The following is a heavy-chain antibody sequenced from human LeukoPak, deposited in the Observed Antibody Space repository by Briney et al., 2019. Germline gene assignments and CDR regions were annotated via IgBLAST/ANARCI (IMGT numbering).Heavy chain of an antibody. J-gene: IGHJ4*02. V-gene: IGHV4-39*07. Sequence: SETLSLTCSVSGDSISSSGYYWDWIRQPPGAGLEWIGSVYQSGTTYYNPSLKSRVTTSVDMSKNQFSLRLRPVTAADTAVYYCARIFIRNGYSSYFDCWGQGTLVTVSS. CDR2: VYQSGTT. CDR1: GDSISSSGYY. D-gene: IGHD5-18*01. CDR3: ARIFIRNGYSSYFDC.